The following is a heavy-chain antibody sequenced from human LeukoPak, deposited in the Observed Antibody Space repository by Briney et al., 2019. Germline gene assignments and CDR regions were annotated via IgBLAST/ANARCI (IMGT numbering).Heavy chain of an antibody. CDR1: GGSFSGYY. D-gene: IGHD5-18*01. V-gene: IGHV4-34*01. J-gene: IGHJ3*02. Sequence: SETLSLTCAVYGGSFSGYYWSWIRQPPGKGLEWIGEINHSGSTNYNPSLKSRVTISVDTSKNQFSLKLSSVTAADTAVYYCARVTELDAFDIWGQGTMVTVSS. CDR2: INHSGST. CDR3: ARVTELDAFDI.